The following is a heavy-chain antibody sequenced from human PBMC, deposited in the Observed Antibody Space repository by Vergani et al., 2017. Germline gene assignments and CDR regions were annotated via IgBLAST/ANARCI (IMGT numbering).Heavy chain of an antibody. J-gene: IGHJ6*03. CDR2: IIPIFGTA. CDR1: GGTFSSYA. V-gene: IGHV1-69*01. D-gene: IGHD4-11*01. Sequence: QVQLVQSGAEVKKPGSSVKVSCKASGGTFSSYAISWVRQAPGQGLEWMGGIIPIFGTANYAQKFQGRVTITADESTSTAYMELSSLRSEDTAVYYCAIDRGTVTTRLDYYYYYMDVWGKGTTVTVSS. CDR3: AIDRGTVTTRLDYYYYYMDV.